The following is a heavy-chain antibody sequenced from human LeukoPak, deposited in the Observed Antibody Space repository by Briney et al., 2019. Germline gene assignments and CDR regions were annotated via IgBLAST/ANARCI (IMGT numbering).Heavy chain of an antibody. V-gene: IGHV3-30*04. CDR3: ARGPYYFDY. Sequence: GGSLRLSCAASGFTFSSYATHWVRQAPGKGLEWVAVISYDGSNKYYADSVKGRFTISRDNSKNTLYLQMNSLRAEDTAVYYCARGPYYFDYWGQGTLVTVSS. CDR2: ISYDGSNK. CDR1: GFTFSSYA. J-gene: IGHJ4*02.